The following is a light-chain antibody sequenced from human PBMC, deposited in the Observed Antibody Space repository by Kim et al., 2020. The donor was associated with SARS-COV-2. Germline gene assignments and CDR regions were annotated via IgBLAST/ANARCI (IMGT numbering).Light chain of an antibody. Sequence: GDRVTISGRASQSIISSLAWYQQKPGKSPNLLFYDASSLESGVPSRFSGSGSGTESPLTISSLQPDDFAPYYCQLYNSHWAFGQCTKVDIK. CDR1: QSIISS. CDR2: DAS. V-gene: IGKV1-5*01. CDR3: QLYNSHWA. J-gene: IGKJ1*01.